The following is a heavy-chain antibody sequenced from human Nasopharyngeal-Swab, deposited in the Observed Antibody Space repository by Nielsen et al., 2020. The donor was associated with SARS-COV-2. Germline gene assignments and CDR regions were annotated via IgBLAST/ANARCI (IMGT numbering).Heavy chain of an antibody. Sequence: GESLKISCKGSGYSFTSYWIGWVRQMPGKGLEWMGIIYPGDSDTRYSPSFQGQVTISADKSISTAYLQWSSLKASDTAMYYCARQGRRDGYKRHFDYWGQGTLVTVSS. V-gene: IGHV5-51*01. J-gene: IGHJ4*02. CDR2: IYPGDSDT. CDR1: GYSFTSYW. CDR3: ARQGRRDGYKRHFDY. D-gene: IGHD5-24*01.